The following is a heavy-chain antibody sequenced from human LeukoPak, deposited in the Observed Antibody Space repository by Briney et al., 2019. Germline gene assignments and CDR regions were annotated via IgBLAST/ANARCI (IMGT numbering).Heavy chain of an antibody. D-gene: IGHD2-2*02. Sequence: SETLSLTCAVYGGSFSGYYWSWIRQPPGKGLEWIGEINHRGSTNYNPSLKSRVTISVDTSKNQFSLKLSSVTAADTAVYYRARGRGSKGVPAAIPWSGWFDPWGQGTLDTVSS. CDR2: INHRGST. V-gene: IGHV4-34*01. CDR3: ARGRGSKGVPAAIPWSGWFDP. J-gene: IGHJ5*02. CDR1: GGSFSGYY.